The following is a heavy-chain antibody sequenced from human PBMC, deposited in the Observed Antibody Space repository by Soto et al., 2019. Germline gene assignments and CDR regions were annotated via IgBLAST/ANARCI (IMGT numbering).Heavy chain of an antibody. Sequence: QVQLVQSGAEVKKPGASVKVSCKASGYTFTSYGISWVRQAPGQGLEWMGWISAYNGNTNYAQKLQGRVTMTTDTSTSTAYMELRSLRSDDTAVYYCASWWSDGPSLGWFDPWGQGTLVTVSS. CDR2: ISAYNGNT. D-gene: IGHD2-15*01. V-gene: IGHV1-18*01. CDR3: ASWWSDGPSLGWFDP. J-gene: IGHJ5*02. CDR1: GYTFTSYG.